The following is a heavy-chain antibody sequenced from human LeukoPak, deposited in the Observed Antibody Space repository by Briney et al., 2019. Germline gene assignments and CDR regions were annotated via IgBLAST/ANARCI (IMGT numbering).Heavy chain of an antibody. CDR2: ISSSSSYI. D-gene: IGHD3-10*01. J-gene: IGHJ5*02. CDR3: ARESDYYGSGSYNWFDP. V-gene: IGHV3-21*01. Sequence: PGGSLRLSCAASGFTFSSYSMNWVRQAPGKGLEWVSSISSSSSYIYYADSVKGRFTISRDNAKNSLYLQMNSLRAEDTAVYYCARESDYYGSGSYNWFDPWGQGTLVTVSS. CDR1: GFTFSSYS.